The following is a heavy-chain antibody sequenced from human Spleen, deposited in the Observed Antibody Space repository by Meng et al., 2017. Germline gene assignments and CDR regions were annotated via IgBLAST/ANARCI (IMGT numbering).Heavy chain of an antibody. Sequence: SETLSLTCTVSGGSISSYYWSWIRQSPGKGLEWIGSIYQSGSTYYNPSLKSRVTISVDTSKNQFSLKLSSVTAADTAVYYCARDRFPYYDYVWGSYRTDAFDIWGQGTMVTVSS. J-gene: IGHJ3*02. CDR2: IYQSGST. D-gene: IGHD3-16*02. V-gene: IGHV4-59*12. CDR3: ARDRFPYYDYVWGSYRTDAFDI. CDR1: GGSISSYY.